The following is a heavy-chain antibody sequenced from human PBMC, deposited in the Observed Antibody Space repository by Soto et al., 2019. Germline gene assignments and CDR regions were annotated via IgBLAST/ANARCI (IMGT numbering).Heavy chain of an antibody. J-gene: IGHJ4*02. CDR2: IYYGGRT. Sequence: SETLSLTCTVSGGSISSYSYYWGWIRQPKGKGLEWMGSIYYGGRTYYNPSLKSRVTISVDTSKNQFSLNLSSVTAADTAVYYCAKIGGGYAGHFDYWGQGTLVTVSS. V-gene: IGHV4-39*01. CDR1: GGSISSYSYY. D-gene: IGHD5-12*01. CDR3: AKIGGGYAGHFDY.